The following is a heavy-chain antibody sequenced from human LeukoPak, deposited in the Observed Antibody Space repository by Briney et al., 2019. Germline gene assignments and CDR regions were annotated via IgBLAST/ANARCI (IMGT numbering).Heavy chain of an antibody. CDR2: MNPNSGNT. J-gene: IGHJ4*02. CDR1: GYTFTSYD. D-gene: IGHD6-6*01. CDR3: ARGLRFLSIALHY. V-gene: IGHV1-8*01. Sequence: ASVKVSCKASGYTFTSYDINWVRQATRQGLEWMGWMNPNSGNTGYAQKFQGRVTMTRNTSISTAYMELNSLRSEDTAVYYCARGLRFLSIALHYWGQGTLVTVSS.